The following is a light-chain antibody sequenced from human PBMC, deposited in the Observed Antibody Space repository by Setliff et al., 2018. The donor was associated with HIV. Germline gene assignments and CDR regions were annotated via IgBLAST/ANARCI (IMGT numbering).Light chain of an antibody. CDR1: SNDVGAYDY. V-gene: IGLV2-11*01. CDR3: CSYAGSYTFV. J-gene: IGLJ1*01. CDR2: DVS. Sequence: QSALTQPRSVSGSRGQSVILSCTGASNDVGAYDYVSWYQQHPGKTPKLIIYDVSKRPSGVPARFSGFKSGNTASLTIFGLQPEDEADYYCCSYAGSYTFVFGTGTKGTV.